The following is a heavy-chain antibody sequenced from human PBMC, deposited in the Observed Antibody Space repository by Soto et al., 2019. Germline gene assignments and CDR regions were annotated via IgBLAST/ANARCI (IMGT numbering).Heavy chain of an antibody. V-gene: IGHV3-21*01. J-gene: IGHJ4*02. CDR3: ASSSSTSPYYFDY. CDR1: GFTFSSYS. Sequence: PGGSLRLSCAASGFTFSSYSMNWVRQAPGKGLEWVSSISSSSSYIYYADSVKGQFTISRDNAKNSLYLQMNSLRAEDTAVYYCASSSSTSPYYFDYWGQGTLVTVSS. CDR2: ISSSSSYI. D-gene: IGHD2-2*01.